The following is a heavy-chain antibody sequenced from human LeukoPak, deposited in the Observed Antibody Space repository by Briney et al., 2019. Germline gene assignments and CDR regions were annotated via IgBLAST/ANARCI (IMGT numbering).Heavy chain of an antibody. Sequence: ASVKVSCKASGYTFTSYDINWVRQATGQGLEWMGWMNPNSGNTGYAQKFQGRVTITADESTSTAYMELSSLRSEDTAVYYCARDLFGVVISGLPSGDYMDVWGKGTTVTVSS. V-gene: IGHV1-8*03. CDR3: ARDLFGVVISGLPSGDYMDV. CDR2: MNPNSGNT. J-gene: IGHJ6*03. D-gene: IGHD3-3*01. CDR1: GYTFTSYD.